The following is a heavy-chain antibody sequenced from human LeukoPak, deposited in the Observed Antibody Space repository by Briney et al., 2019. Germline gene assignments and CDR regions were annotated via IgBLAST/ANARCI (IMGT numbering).Heavy chain of an antibody. CDR1: GFTFSTYS. V-gene: IGHV3-23*01. D-gene: IGHD6-19*01. CDR2: IYNTASKT. J-gene: IGHJ4*02. CDR3: AKDVVPDSGWDLDY. Sequence: GRPLRLSCAASGFTFSTYSMTWVRQGPGKGLEWVSSIYNTASKTFYADSVKGRFTVSRDNSKNTLYLEMNSLRVEDTAVYYCAKDVVPDSGWDLDYWGQGTLVTVSS.